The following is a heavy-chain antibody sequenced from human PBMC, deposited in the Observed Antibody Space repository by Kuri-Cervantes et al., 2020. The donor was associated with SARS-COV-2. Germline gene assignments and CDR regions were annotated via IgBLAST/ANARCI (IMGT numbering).Heavy chain of an antibody. Sequence: GSLRLSCIVSGGSISGYYWSWMRQPPGKGLEWIGNIHYSGSTNYNTSLDGRVTISVDTSKNQLSLILSSVTAADAAVYYCARLGATRGSYYYGVDVWGQGTTVTVSS. CDR1: GGSISGYY. J-gene: IGHJ6*02. D-gene: IGHD1-26*01. CDR2: IHYSGST. V-gene: IGHV4-59*01. CDR3: ARLGATRGSYYYGVDV.